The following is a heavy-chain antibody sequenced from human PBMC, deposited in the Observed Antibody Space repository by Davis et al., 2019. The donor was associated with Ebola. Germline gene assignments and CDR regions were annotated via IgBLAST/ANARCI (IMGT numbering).Heavy chain of an antibody. J-gene: IGHJ5*02. V-gene: IGHV4-34*01. CDR3: ASGGTIFGVIRFDP. CDR1: GGSFSGYY. Sequence: PSETLSLTCAVYGGSFSGYYWSWIRQPPGKGLEWIGEINHSGSTNYNPSLKSRVTISVDTSKNQFSLKLSSVTAADTAVYYCASGGTIFGVIRFDPWGQGTLVTVSS. D-gene: IGHD3-3*01. CDR2: INHSGST.